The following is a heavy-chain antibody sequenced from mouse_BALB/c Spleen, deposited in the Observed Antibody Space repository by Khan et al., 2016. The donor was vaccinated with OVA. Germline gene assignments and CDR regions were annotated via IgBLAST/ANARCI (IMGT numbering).Heavy chain of an antibody. CDR2: ISPGGGDT. CDR3: ARRNYFGYAFDY. CDR1: GYTFTDYY. Sequence: VQLQQSGAELARPGASVKLSCKASGYTFTDYYINWVKQRTGKGLEWIGEISPGGGDTYYNEKFKGKATMTADKSSTTAYMQLSSLTSEASAVYYCARRNYFGYAFDYWGQGTLVTVSA. D-gene: IGHD1-2*01. J-gene: IGHJ3*01. V-gene: IGHV1-77*01.